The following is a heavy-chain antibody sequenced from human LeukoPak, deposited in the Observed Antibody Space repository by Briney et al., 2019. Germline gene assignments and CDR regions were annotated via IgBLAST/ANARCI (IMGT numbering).Heavy chain of an antibody. CDR3: ARGRYSSSGPDAFDI. J-gene: IGHJ3*02. V-gene: IGHV4-30-2*01. CDR2: IYHSGST. Sequence: SQTLSLTCTVSGGSISSGGYYWSWIRQPPGKGLEWIGYIYHSGSTYYNPSLKSRVTISVDRSKNQFSLKLSSVTAADTAVYYCARGRYSSSGPDAFDIWGQGTMVTVSS. D-gene: IGHD6-6*01. CDR1: GGSISSGGYY.